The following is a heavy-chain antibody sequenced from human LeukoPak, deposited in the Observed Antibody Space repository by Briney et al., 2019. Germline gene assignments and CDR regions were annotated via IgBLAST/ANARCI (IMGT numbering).Heavy chain of an antibody. Sequence: TSETLSLTCTVSGGSISSYYWSWIRQPPGKGLEWIGEINHSGSTNYNPSLKSRVTISVDTSKNQFSLRLSSVTAADTAVYYCARLKKSYQLLSWFDPWGQGTLVTVSS. J-gene: IGHJ5*02. V-gene: IGHV4-34*01. D-gene: IGHD2-2*01. CDR1: GGSISSYY. CDR2: INHSGST. CDR3: ARLKKSYQLLSWFDP.